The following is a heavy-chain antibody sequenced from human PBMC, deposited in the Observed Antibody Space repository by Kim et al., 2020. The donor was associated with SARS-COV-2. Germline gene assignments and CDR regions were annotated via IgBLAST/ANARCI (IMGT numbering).Heavy chain of an antibody. D-gene: IGHD3-16*02. J-gene: IGHJ5*02. CDR2: T. Sequence: TGYNPSLRSRVTMTRDKSKSQFSLRLTSVTAADTAVYSCARVDARSLIFHLWGQGTLVTVSS. V-gene: IGHV4-4*01. CDR3: ARVDARSLIFHL.